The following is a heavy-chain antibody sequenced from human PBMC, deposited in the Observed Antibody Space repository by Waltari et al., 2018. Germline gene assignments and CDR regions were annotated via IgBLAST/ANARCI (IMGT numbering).Heavy chain of an antibody. J-gene: IGHJ4*02. V-gene: IGHV3-53*01. CDR2: IYRGGST. Sequence: EVQLVESGGGLIQPGGSLRLSGAASGFTASTNFMTGVRQAPGKGLKWLSVIYRGGSTYYADSVKGRFTISRDNSKNTLYLQMNSLRAEDTAVYYCARDPSGSYPGDYWGQGTLVTVSS. D-gene: IGHD1-26*01. CDR1: GFTASTNF. CDR3: ARDPSGSYPGDY.